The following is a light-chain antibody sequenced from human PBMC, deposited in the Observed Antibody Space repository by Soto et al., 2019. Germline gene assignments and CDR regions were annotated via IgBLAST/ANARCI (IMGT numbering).Light chain of an antibody. CDR2: NVN. J-gene: IGLJ3*02. CDR3: CSYADTYRV. Sequence: SALTQPRSVSGSPGQSVTISCTGTSSDVGGYNYVSWYQHHPGKAPKLIIYNVNERPSGVPDRFSGSKSGNTASLTISGLQAEDEADYYCCSYADTYRVFGGGTKLTVL. V-gene: IGLV2-11*01. CDR1: SSDVGGYNY.